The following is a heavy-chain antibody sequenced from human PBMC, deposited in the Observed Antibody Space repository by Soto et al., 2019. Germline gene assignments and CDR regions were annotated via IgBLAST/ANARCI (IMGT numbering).Heavy chain of an antibody. D-gene: IGHD2-21*02. V-gene: IGHV1-69*13. CDR1: GYTFTSYG. Sequence: QVQLVQSGAEVKKPGASVKVSCKASGYTFTSYGISWVRQAPGQGLEWMGGIIPIFGTANYAQKFQGRVTITADESTSTAYMELSSLRSEDTAVYYCARGPSSYGGNSEYWGQGTLVTVSS. J-gene: IGHJ4*02. CDR3: ARGPSSYGGNSEY. CDR2: IIPIFGTA.